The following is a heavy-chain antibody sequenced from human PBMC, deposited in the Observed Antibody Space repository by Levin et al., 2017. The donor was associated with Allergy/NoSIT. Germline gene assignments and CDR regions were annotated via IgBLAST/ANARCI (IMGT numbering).Heavy chain of an antibody. CDR3: ARARGYYGMDV. CDR2: ISGFNHNT. J-gene: IGHJ6*02. Sequence: GESLKISCEASGYSLSTHAITWVRQAPGQGLEWMGWISGFNHNTDSAQKFQDRLTMTIETSPSTAYMELRSLRSDDTAVYYCARARGYYGMDVWGQGTTVIVSS. CDR1: GYSLSTHA. V-gene: IGHV1-18*01. D-gene: IGHD3-10*01.